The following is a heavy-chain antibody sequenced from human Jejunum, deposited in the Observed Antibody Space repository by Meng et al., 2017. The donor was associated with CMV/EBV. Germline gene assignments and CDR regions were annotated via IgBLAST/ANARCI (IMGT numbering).Heavy chain of an antibody. CDR3: ASPTESQGGHY. J-gene: IGHJ4*02. Sequence: VQLVQSGNAVKRTGASWKTSGYTFTGYYMHWVRQAPGQGLEWMGWVXPVSGVTHYAQKFQGRVTITRETSITTGYMELSSLTSDDTAIYYCASPTESQGGHYWGQGSLVTVSS. CDR2: VXPVSGVT. D-gene: IGHD6-25*01. V-gene: IGHV1-2*02. CDR1: GYTFTGYY.